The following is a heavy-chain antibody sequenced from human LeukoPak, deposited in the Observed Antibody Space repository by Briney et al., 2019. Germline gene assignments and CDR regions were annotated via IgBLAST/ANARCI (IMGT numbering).Heavy chain of an antibody. CDR1: GYSFTNYW. D-gene: IGHD3-22*01. CDR2: IYPGDSDT. Sequence: GESLKISCKSSGYSFTNYWIGWGRQMPGKGLEWMGTIYPGDSDTRYRPSFQGQVTISADKPISTAYLQWSSLKASDTAMYYCARLGVEAYDSSGYYYFDYRGQGALVTVSS. J-gene: IGHJ4*02. CDR3: ARLGVEAYDSSGYYYFDY. V-gene: IGHV5-51*01.